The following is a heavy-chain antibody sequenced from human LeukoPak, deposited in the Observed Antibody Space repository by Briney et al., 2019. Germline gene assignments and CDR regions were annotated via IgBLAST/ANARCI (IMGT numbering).Heavy chain of an antibody. CDR1: GGSISSYY. D-gene: IGHD2-2*01. Sequence: SETLSLTCTVSGGSISSYYWSWIRQPPGKGLEWIGYIYYSGSTNYNPSLKSRVAISVDTSKNQFSLKLSSVAAADTAVYYCARHNMQGFDYWGQGTLVTVSS. J-gene: IGHJ4*02. CDR2: IYYSGST. V-gene: IGHV4-59*08. CDR3: ARHNMQGFDY.